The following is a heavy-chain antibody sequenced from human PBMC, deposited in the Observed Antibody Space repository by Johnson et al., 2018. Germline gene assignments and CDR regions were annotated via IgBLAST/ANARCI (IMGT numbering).Heavy chain of an antibody. D-gene: IGHD2-8*01. CDR3: ARLVYTSRDYYYYKDV. CDR2: IIPIFGTA. V-gene: IGHV1-69*01. J-gene: IGHJ6*03. CDR1: GGTFSSYA. Sequence: QVQLLESGAEVKKPGSSVKVSCKASGGTFSSYAISWVRQAPGQGLEWMGGIIPIFGTANYAQKFQGRVTITADESTGTAYMELSSRRSEDTAVDYCARLVYTSRDYYYYKDVWGKGTTVTVSS.